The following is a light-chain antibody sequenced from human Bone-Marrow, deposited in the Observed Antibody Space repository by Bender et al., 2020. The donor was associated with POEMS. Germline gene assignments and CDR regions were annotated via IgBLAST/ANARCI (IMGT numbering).Light chain of an antibody. V-gene: IGLV2-8*01. J-gene: IGLJ2*01. Sequence: QSALTQPLSASGSPGQSVTISCTGTSNDVGAYNFVSWYQQHPGKVPKLMIFEVSERPSGVPDRFSGSKYGNTASLTVSGLQAEDEADYYCSSYDGTTLVLFGGGTKLTVL. CDR3: SSYDGTTLVL. CDR1: SNDVGAYNF. CDR2: EVS.